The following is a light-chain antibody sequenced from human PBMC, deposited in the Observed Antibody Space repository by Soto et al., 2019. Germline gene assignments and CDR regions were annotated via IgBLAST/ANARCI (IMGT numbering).Light chain of an antibody. Sequence: QSALTQPASVSGSPGQSITISCTGTNSDVGGYNYVSWYQQHPGQAPKLMIYEVSNRPSGVSNRFSGSKSGKTASLTISGLQAEDEADYSCSSYTSNSTRVFGGGTKVTVL. CDR2: EVS. CDR1: NSDVGGYNY. J-gene: IGLJ3*02. CDR3: SSYTSNSTRV. V-gene: IGLV2-14*01.